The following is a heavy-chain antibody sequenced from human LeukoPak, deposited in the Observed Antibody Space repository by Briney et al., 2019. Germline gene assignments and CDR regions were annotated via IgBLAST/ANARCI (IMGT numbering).Heavy chain of an antibody. J-gene: IGHJ3*02. D-gene: IGHD4-17*01. Sequence: GESLQISCKGSGYSFTSYWIGWVRQMPGKGLEWMGIIYPGDSDTRYSPSFQGQVTISADKSISTAYLQWSSLKASDTAMYYCARHPTGDYGDYDGLLADIWGQGTMVTVSS. CDR1: GYSFTSYW. CDR2: IYPGDSDT. V-gene: IGHV5-51*01. CDR3: ARHPTGDYGDYDGLLADI.